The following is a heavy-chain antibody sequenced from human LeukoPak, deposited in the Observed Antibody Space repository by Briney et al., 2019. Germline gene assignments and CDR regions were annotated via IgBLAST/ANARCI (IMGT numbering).Heavy chain of an antibody. Sequence: GGSLRLSCAASGFTFNSYGMHWVRQAPGKGLEWVSGINWNGGSTGYADSVKGRFTISRDNAKNSLYLQMNSLRAEDTALYYCAKEGPNYYDSSGSEPAFDIWGQGTMVTVSS. CDR1: GFTFNSYG. V-gene: IGHV3-20*04. CDR3: AKEGPNYYDSSGSEPAFDI. J-gene: IGHJ3*02. CDR2: INWNGGST. D-gene: IGHD3-22*01.